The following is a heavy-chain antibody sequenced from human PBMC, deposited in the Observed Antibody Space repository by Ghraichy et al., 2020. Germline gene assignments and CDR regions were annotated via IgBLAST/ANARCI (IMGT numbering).Heavy chain of an antibody. CDR1: GGSFTGHY. V-gene: IGHV4-34*01. CDR2: INHSGST. D-gene: IGHD3-3*01. J-gene: IGHJ4*02. CDR3: ARSGLRFLDTFDY. Sequence: SQTLSLTCAVYGGSFTGHYWSWIRQPPGKGLEWIGEINHSGSTNYIPSLKSRVTISVDTSKNQFSLKLTSVTAADTAVYYCARSGLRFLDTFDYWGQGTPVTVSS.